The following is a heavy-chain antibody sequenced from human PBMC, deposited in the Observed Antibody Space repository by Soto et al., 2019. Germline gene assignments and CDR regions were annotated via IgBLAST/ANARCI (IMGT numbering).Heavy chain of an antibody. V-gene: IGHV3-15*01. J-gene: IGHJ6*03. CDR1: GFTFSNAW. CDR3: TTGAVARSLDYMDV. CDR2: IKSKTDGGTT. D-gene: IGHD6-19*01. Sequence: GGSLRLSCAASGFTFSNAWMSWVRQAPGKGLEWVGRIKSKTDGGTTDYAAPVKGRFTISRDDSKNTLYLQMNSLKTEDTAVYYCTTGAVARSLDYMDVWGKGTTVTVSS.